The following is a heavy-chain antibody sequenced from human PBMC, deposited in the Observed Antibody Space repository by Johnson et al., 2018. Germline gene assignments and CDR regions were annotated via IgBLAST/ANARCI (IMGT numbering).Heavy chain of an antibody. D-gene: IGHD3-22*01. CDR3: ARDHWDSGGYYNEYFQH. CDR2: ISSSSTTI. Sequence: VQSGGSLRLSCAASGFNFGIFSMNWVRQAPGKGLEWLSYISSSSTTIYYADSVKGRFTISRHNAKNSLFLQMNSLRDEDTAVYYCARDHWDSGGYYNEYFQHWGQGTLVTVSS. J-gene: IGHJ1*01. CDR1: GFNFGIFS. V-gene: IGHV3-48*02.